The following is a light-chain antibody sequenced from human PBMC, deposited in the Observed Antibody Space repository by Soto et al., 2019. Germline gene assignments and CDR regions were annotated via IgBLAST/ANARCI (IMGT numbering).Light chain of an antibody. CDR2: WAS. CDR1: QSVLYSANNKNY. CDR3: QQYFLSPLT. J-gene: IGKJ4*01. V-gene: IGKV4-1*01. Sequence: DIVMTQSPDSLAVALGERATINCKSSQSVLYSANNKNYLASYQQKPGQPPKVHIYWASTPESGVPDRFSGGGCGTDFTLTISSLQAEDVAVYCCQQYFLSPLTFGGGTSVEI.